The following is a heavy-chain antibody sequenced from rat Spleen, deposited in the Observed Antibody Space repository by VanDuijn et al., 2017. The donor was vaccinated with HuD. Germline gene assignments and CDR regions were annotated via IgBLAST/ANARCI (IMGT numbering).Heavy chain of an antibody. Sequence: EVQLVESDGGLVQPGRSLKLSCAASGFTLSDHYMAWVRQTPTKGLEWVATISYDGGRTYYRDSVKGRFTISRDNAESTLYLQRDSLRSEATATYYCVRPAGTVVPNWFVHWGQGTLVTVSP. CDR2: ISYDGGRT. V-gene: IGHV5-29*01. CDR1: GFTLSDHY. D-gene: IGHD1-1*01. CDR3: VRPAGTVVPNWFVH. J-gene: IGHJ3*01.